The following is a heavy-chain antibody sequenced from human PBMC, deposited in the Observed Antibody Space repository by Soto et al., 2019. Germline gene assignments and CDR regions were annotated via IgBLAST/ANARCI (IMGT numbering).Heavy chain of an antibody. CDR2: IWYDGSNK. CDR3: ARVLGIAAAGTMRHYYYYGMDV. Sequence: QVQLVESGGGVVQPGRSLRLSCAASGFTFSSYGMHWVRQAPGKGLEWVAVIWYDGSNKYYADSVKGRFTISRDNSKNTLYLQMKSLRAEDTAVYYCARVLGIAAAGTMRHYYYYGMDVWGQGTTVTVSS. D-gene: IGHD6-13*01. J-gene: IGHJ6*02. V-gene: IGHV3-33*01. CDR1: GFTFSSYG.